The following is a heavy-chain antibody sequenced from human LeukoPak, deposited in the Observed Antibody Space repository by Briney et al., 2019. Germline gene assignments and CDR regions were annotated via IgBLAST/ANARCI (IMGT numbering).Heavy chain of an antibody. J-gene: IGHJ4*02. CDR2: IYYSGST. D-gene: IGHD6-13*01. V-gene: IGHV4-30-4*01. Sequence: PSETLSLTCTVSGGSISSGDYYWSWIRQPPGKGLEWIGYIYYSGSTYYNPSLKSRVTISVDTSKSQFSLKLSSVTAADTAVYYCARGGSLLKQLVRYRFFDYWGQGTLVTVSS. CDR3: ARGGSLLKQLVRYRFFDY. CDR1: GGSISSGDYY.